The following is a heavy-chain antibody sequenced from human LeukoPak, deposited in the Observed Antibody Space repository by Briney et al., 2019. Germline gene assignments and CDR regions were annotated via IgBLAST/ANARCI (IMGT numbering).Heavy chain of an antibody. CDR1: GGSFSGYY. D-gene: IGHD4-17*01. CDR3: ARGLFYGDKRLGAGPFYCGMDV. Sequence: SETLSLTCAVYGGSFSGYYWSWIRQPPGKGLEWIGEINHSGSTNYNPSLKSRVTISVDTSKNQFSLKLSSVTAADTAVYYCARGLFYGDKRLGAGPFYCGMDVWGQGTTVTVSS. V-gene: IGHV4-34*01. J-gene: IGHJ6*02. CDR2: INHSGST.